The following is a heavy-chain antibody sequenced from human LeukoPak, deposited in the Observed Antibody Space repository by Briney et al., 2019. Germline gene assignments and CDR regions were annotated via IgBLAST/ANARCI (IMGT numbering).Heavy chain of an antibody. CDR2: ISYDGSNK. CDR1: GFTFSSYW. CDR3: ARLDCGGDCSNYYFDY. D-gene: IGHD2-21*02. V-gene: IGHV3-30-3*01. Sequence: GGSLRLSCAASGFTFSSYWMSWVRQAPGKGLEWVAVISYDGSNKYYADSVKGRFTISRDNSKNTLYLQMNSLRAEDTAVYYCARLDCGGDCSNYYFDYWGQGALVTVSS. J-gene: IGHJ4*02.